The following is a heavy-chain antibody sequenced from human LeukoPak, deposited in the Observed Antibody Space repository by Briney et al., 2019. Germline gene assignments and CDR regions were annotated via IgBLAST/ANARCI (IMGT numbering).Heavy chain of an antibody. V-gene: IGHV3-30*04. CDR2: ISYDGSNK. CDR1: GFTFSSYA. J-gene: IGHJ4*02. CDR3: ARVPDWFGESYYFDY. Sequence: GGSLRLSCAASGFTFSSYAMHWVRQAPGKGLEWVAVISYDGSNKYYADSVKGRFTISRDNSKNTLYLQMNSLRAEDTAVYYCARVPDWFGESYYFDYWGQGTLVTVSS. D-gene: IGHD3-10*01.